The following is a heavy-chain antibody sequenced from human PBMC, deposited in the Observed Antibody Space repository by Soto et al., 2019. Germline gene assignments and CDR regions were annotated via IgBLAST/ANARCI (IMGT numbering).Heavy chain of an antibody. Sequence: QVQLVQSGAEVKKPGASVKVSCKASGYTFTSYGISWLRQAPGQGLEWMGSINAYNGNTNYAQQLQGRVTMTTDTSTSTAYMELRSLRSDDTAVYYCASLNHSSGWIYFDYWGQGTLVTVSS. CDR2: INAYNGNT. J-gene: IGHJ4*02. CDR1: GYTFTSYG. D-gene: IGHD6-25*01. CDR3: ASLNHSSGWIYFDY. V-gene: IGHV1-18*01.